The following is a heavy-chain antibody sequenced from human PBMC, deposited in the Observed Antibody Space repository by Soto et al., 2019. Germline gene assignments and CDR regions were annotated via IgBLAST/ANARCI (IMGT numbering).Heavy chain of an antibody. Sequence: PSETLSLTCTVSGASISSTSYYWGWIRQPPGKGLEWIGSIYYSGSTYYNPSLKSRVTISVDMSKNQFSLKLSSVTAADTAVYYCARHDMVREVNCVDPWGQGTLVTFSS. D-gene: IGHD3-10*01. CDR3: ARHDMVREVNCVDP. J-gene: IGHJ5*02. V-gene: IGHV4-39*01. CDR2: IYYSGST. CDR1: GASISSTSYY.